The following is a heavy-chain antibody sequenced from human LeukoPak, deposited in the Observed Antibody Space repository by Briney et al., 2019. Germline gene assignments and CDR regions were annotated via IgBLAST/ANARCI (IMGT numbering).Heavy chain of an antibody. V-gene: IGHV3-48*01. D-gene: IGHD4-17*01. J-gene: IGHJ4*02. Sequence: GGSLRLSCAASGFTFSSYSMNWVRQAPGKGLEWVSYISSSSSTIYYADSVKGRFTISRDNAKNSLYLQMNSLRAEDTAVYYCARASSADYGDYADYWGQGTLVTVSS. CDR3: ARASSADYGDYADY. CDR1: GFTFSSYS. CDR2: ISSSSSTI.